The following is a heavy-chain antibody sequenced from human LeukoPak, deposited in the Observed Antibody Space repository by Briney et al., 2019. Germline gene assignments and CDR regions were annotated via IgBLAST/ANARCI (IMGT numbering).Heavy chain of an antibody. CDR3: ARGYSSGHLDF. CDR2: MSLKSDHT. CDR1: GFSFNSYE. J-gene: IGHJ4*02. V-gene: IGHV1-8*01. Sequence: GASVKVSCKAPGFSFNSYEINWVRQATGQGLEWMGWMSLKSDHTVYEQRFQGRVTMTWDNSIGTAYMELSSLRSEDTAVYYCARGYSSGHLDFWGQGTLVTVSS. D-gene: IGHD3-10*01.